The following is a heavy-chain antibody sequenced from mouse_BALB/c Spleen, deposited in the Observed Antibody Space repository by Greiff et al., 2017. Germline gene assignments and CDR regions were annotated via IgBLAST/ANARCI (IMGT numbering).Heavy chain of an antibody. D-gene: IGHD1-1*01. J-gene: IGHJ1*01. CDR1: GFTFSDYY. V-gene: IGHV5-4*02. CDR2: ISDGGSYT. Sequence: EVKLMESGGGLVKPGGSLKLSCAASGFTFSDYYMYWVRQTPEKRLEWVATISDGGSYTYYPDSVKGRFTISRDNAKNNLYLQMSSLKSEDTAMYYCARDPFYGSSPYWYFDVWGAGTTVTVSS. CDR3: ARDPFYGSSPYWYFDV.